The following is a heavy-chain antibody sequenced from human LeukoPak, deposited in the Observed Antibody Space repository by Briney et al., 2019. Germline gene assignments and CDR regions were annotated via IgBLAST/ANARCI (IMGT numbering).Heavy chain of an antibody. CDR3: AKAGYYDSSGYYDY. Sequence: GGSLRLSCAASGFTFSSYGMHWVRQAPGKGLEWVAVISYDGSNKYYADSVKGRFTISRDNAKNSLYLQMNSLRAEDTALYYCAKAGYYDSSGYYDYWGQGTLVTVSS. CDR1: GFTFSSYG. V-gene: IGHV3-30*18. D-gene: IGHD3-22*01. J-gene: IGHJ4*02. CDR2: ISYDGSNK.